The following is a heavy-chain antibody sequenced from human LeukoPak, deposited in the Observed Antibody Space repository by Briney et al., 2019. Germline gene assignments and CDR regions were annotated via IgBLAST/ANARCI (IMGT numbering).Heavy chain of an antibody. CDR3: ARVWGASRDEGYFDY. V-gene: IGHV3-30*03. CDR2: ISYDGSNK. Sequence: GGSLRLSCAASGFTFSSYGMHWVRQAPGKGLEWVAVISYDGSNKYYADSVKGRFTISRDNSKNTLYLQMNSPRAEDTAVYYCARVWGASRDEGYFDYWGQGTLVTVSS. CDR1: GFTFSSYG. D-gene: IGHD5-24*01. J-gene: IGHJ4*02.